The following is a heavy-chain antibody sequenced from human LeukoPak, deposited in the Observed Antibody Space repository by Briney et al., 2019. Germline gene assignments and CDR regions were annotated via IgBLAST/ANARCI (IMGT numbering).Heavy chain of an antibody. CDR2: IYHSGST. D-gene: IGHD3-22*01. V-gene: IGHV4-30-2*01. J-gene: IGHJ4*02. CDR1: GGSISSGGYS. Sequence: SETLSLTCAVSGGSISSGGYSWSWIRQPPGKGLEWIGYIYHSGSTYYNPSLESRVTISVDRSKNQFSLKLSSVTAADTAVYYCARGDDYYDSSGYSFDYWGQGTLVTVSS. CDR3: ARGDDYYDSSGYSFDY.